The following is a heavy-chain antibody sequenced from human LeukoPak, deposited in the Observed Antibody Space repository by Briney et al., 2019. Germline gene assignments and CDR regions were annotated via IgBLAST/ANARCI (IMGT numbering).Heavy chain of an antibody. Sequence: GRSLRLSCAASGFTFSSYGMHWVRQAPGKGLEWVAVIWYDGSNKYYADSVKRRFTISRDNSKNTLYLQMNSLRAEDTAVYYCPSEFCSSTSCYDAFDIWGQGTMVTVSS. CDR1: GFTFSSYG. CDR3: PSEFCSSTSCYDAFDI. J-gene: IGHJ3*02. CDR2: IWYDGSNK. V-gene: IGHV3-33*01. D-gene: IGHD2-2*01.